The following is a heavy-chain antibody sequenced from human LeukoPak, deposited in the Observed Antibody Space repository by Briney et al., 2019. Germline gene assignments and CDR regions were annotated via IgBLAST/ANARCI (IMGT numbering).Heavy chain of an antibody. D-gene: IGHD5-12*01. Sequence: GESLKISCKGSGYSFTSYWIGWVRQMPGKGVEWMGIIYPGDSDTRYSPSFQGQVTISADKSISTAYLQWSSLKASDTAMFYCARSPKNVAYNSGLDYFDFWGQGTLVTVSS. J-gene: IGHJ4*02. V-gene: IGHV5-51*01. CDR2: IYPGDSDT. CDR3: ARSPKNVAYNSGLDYFDF. CDR1: GYSFTSYW.